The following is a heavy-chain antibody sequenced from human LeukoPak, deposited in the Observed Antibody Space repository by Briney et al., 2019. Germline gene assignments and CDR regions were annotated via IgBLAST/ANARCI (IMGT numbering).Heavy chain of an antibody. Sequence: GGSLRLSCAASGFTFSSYWMHWVRQAPGKGLVWVSRINSDGSSTSYADSVKGRFTISRDNAKNTLYLQMNSLRAEDTAVYYCAKDRLEHGWRFFDYWGQGTPVTVSS. D-gene: IGHD1/OR15-1a*01. J-gene: IGHJ4*02. V-gene: IGHV3-74*01. CDR1: GFTFSSYW. CDR2: INSDGSST. CDR3: AKDRLEHGWRFFDY.